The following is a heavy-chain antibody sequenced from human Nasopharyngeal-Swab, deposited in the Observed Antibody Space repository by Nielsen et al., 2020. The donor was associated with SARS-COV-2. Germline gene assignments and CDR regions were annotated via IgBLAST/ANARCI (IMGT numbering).Heavy chain of an antibody. CDR1: GFTFSSYW. V-gene: IGHV3-73*01. J-gene: IGHJ4*02. CDR2: IGDKDHNYAT. Sequence: GESLKISCAASGFTFSSYWMHWVRQASGKGLEWVGRIGDKDHNYATTYGASVQGRFTISRDDSKNTAFLQMDSLKTEDTALYYCTTDFYFDYWGQGTLVTVSS. CDR3: TTDFYFDY.